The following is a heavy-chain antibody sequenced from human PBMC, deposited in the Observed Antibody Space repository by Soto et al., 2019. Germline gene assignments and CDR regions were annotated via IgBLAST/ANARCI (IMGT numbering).Heavy chain of an antibody. D-gene: IGHD3-22*01. Sequence: GGSLRLSCAASGFTFSSYSMNWVRQAPGKGLEWVSSISSSSSYIYYADSVKGRFTISRDNAKNSLYLQMNSLRAEDTAVYYCVGSEYYYDSSGYYYYDYWGQGTLVTVSS. CDR2: ISSSSSYI. J-gene: IGHJ4*02. V-gene: IGHV3-21*01. CDR1: GFTFSSYS. CDR3: VGSEYYYDSSGYYYYDY.